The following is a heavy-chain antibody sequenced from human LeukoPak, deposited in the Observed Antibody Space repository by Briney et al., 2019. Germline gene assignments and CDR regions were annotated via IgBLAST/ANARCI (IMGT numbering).Heavy chain of an antibody. D-gene: IGHD6-19*01. CDR3: ARVRFGYSSIPFDY. Sequence: GGSLRLSCAASGFTFSSYWMHWVRRAPGKGLVWVSRINSDGSSTSYADSVKGRFTISRDNAKNTLYLQMNSLRAEDTAVYYCARVRFGYSSIPFDYWGQGTLVTVSS. CDR2: INSDGSST. J-gene: IGHJ4*02. CDR1: GFTFSSYW. V-gene: IGHV3-74*01.